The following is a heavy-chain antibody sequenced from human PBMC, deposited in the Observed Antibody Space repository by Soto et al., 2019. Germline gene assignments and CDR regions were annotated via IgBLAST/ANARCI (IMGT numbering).Heavy chain of an antibody. CDR3: TRRGRQSANWFDP. CDR1: GGTFNSFS. Sequence: QVQLVQSGAEVKMPGSSVKVPCKASGGTFNSFSIDWVRQAPGQGLEWMGGIIPMSGRPNYAQRFQGRVTFSADKSTNTVYLEVSSLTNEDTAVYYCTRRGRQSANWFDPWVQGTLVTVSS. J-gene: IGHJ5*02. CDR2: IIPMSGRP. V-gene: IGHV1-69*06.